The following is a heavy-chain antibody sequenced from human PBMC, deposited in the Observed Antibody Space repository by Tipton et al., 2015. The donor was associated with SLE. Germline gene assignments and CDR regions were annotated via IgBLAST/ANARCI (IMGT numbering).Heavy chain of an antibody. CDR1: GFTFSSYS. D-gene: IGHD4-17*01. J-gene: IGHJ6*02. V-gene: IGHV3-48*01. Sequence: SLRLSCAASGFTFSSYSMNWVRQAPGKGLEWVSYISSSSSTIYYADSVKGRFTISRDNAKNSLYLQMNSLRAEDTAVYYCARDGPHDYGDYYYGMDVWGQGTTVTVSS. CDR3: ARDGPHDYGDYYYGMDV. CDR2: ISSSSSTI.